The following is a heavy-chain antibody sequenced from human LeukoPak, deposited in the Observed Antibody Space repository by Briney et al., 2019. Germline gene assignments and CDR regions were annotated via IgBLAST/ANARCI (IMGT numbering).Heavy chain of an antibody. V-gene: IGHV4-39*07. CDR1: GGSISSSSYY. Sequence: SETLSLTCTVSGGSISSSSYYWGWIRQPPGKGLEWIGSIYYSGSTYYNPSLKSRVTISVDTSKNQFSLKLSSVTAADTAVYYCANSLGYCSGGSCYSEYNYLDPWGQGTLVTVSS. J-gene: IGHJ5*02. D-gene: IGHD2-15*01. CDR3: ANSLGYCSGGSCYSEYNYLDP. CDR2: IYYSGST.